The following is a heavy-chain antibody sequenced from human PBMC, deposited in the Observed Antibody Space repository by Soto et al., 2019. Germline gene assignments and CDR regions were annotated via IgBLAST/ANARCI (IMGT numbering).Heavy chain of an antibody. CDR3: AREVAADGTFRVGVFDI. J-gene: IGHJ3*02. Sequence: QVHLVQSGAEVKKPGSSVKVSCKAPGGTFSNHAINWVRQAPGQGLEWMGRIIPIFTTTNYAQKFQGRVTMTADESMITAYLELSILKHDDTAVYYCAREVAADGTFRVGVFDIWGQGTLVTVSS. CDR2: IIPIFTTT. V-gene: IGHV1-69*12. D-gene: IGHD6-13*01. CDR1: GGTFSNHA.